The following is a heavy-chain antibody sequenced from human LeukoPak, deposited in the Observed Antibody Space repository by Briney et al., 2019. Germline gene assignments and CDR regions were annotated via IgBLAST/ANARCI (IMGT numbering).Heavy chain of an antibody. CDR3: AKEETYYFDY. CDR2: ISYDGSKK. CDR1: GFTFSSYG. J-gene: IGHJ4*02. Sequence: GGSLRLSCAASGFTFSSYGMHWVRQAPGKGLEWVAVISYDGSKKYYADSEKGRFTISRDNSKNTLYLQMNSLRAEDTAVYHCAKEETYYFDYWGQGTLVTVSS. D-gene: IGHD5-24*01. V-gene: IGHV3-30*18.